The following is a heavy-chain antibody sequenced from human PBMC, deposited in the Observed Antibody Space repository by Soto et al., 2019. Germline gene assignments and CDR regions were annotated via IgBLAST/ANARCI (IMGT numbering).Heavy chain of an antibody. J-gene: IGHJ6*02. D-gene: IGHD2-21*02. CDR1: GFTFSMYS. V-gene: IGHV3-7*03. CDR2: IPQDGVDG. CDR3: ARDHLILQADDFYYGSDV. Sequence: DVKLVESGGGLVQPGDSLRLSCEVSGFTFSMYSMSWVRQSPGKGLEWVAKIPQDGVDGHYADSVKGRFTISRENGKSSLYLQLNNLRAEDTAVYYCARDHLILQADDFYYGSDVWGRGATVTVSS.